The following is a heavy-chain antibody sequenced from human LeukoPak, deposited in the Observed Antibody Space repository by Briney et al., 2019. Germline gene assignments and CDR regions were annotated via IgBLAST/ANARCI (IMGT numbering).Heavy chain of an antibody. CDR2: IRWKSGAS. CDR1: GFSFDDYD. J-gene: IGHJ4*02. CDR3: AKVMGGYGGGFDH. D-gene: IGHD5-12*01. V-gene: IGHV3-9*01. Sequence: PGRSLRLSCAASGFSFDDYDMHWVRQAPGKGLEWVSGIRWKSGASDYADSVRGRFTISKDNAKSSLYLQLNSLRVEDTALYYCAKVMGGYGGGFDHWGQGTLVIVSS.